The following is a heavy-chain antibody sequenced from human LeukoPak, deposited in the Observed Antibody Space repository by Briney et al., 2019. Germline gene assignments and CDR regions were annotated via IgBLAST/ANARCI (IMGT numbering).Heavy chain of an antibody. V-gene: IGHV1-2*02. Sequence: ASVKVSCKASGYTFTGYYMHWVRQAPGQGLEWMGWINPNSGGTNYAQKFQGRVTMTRDTSISTAYMELSRLRSDDTAVYYCARVLVDTAYDAFDIWGQGTMVTVSS. D-gene: IGHD5-18*01. CDR2: INPNSGGT. CDR1: GYTFTGYY. CDR3: ARVLVDTAYDAFDI. J-gene: IGHJ3*02.